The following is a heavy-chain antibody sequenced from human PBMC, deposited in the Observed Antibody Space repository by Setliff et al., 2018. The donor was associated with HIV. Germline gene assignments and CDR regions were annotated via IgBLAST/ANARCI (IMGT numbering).Heavy chain of an antibody. Sequence: PSETLSLTCIVSGAGISGYSWSWIRQPPGKGLEWIGDIDSNGRPNYNTSLNSRLTVSADPSKNQISMKLSSVTAADTAIYYCVKHFWTDYYDWRDTGAFDLWGQGTMVTVSS. V-gene: IGHV4-59*08. J-gene: IGHJ3*01. CDR1: GAGISGYS. CDR2: IDSNGRP. CDR3: VKHFWTDYYDWRDTGAFDL. D-gene: IGHD3-22*01.